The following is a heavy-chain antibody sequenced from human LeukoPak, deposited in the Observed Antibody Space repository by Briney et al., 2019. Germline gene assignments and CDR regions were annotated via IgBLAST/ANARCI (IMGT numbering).Heavy chain of an antibody. CDR1: GFTVSSNY. CDR3: ARHGRHNAFDI. D-gene: IGHD1-1*01. CDR2: IYYSGST. J-gene: IGHJ3*02. V-gene: IGHV4-39*01. Sequence: KPGGSLRLSCAASGFTVSSNYMSWVRQAPGKGLEWIGSIYYSGSTYYNPSLKSRVTISVDTSKNQFSLKLSSVTAADTAVYYCARHGRHNAFDIWGQGTMVTVSS.